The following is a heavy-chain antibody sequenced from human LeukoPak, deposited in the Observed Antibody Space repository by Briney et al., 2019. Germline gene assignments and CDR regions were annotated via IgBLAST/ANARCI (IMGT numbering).Heavy chain of an antibody. V-gene: IGHV4-30-2*01. CDR1: GGSISSGGYS. J-gene: IGHJ4*02. CDR3: ARGGFGGSYYLDY. Sequence: PSETLSLTCAVSGGSISSGGYSWSWIRQPPGKGLEWIGYIYHSGSTYYNPSLKSRVTISVDRSKNQFSLKLSSVTAADTAVYYCARGGFGGSYYLDYWGQGTLVTVSS. CDR2: IYHSGST. D-gene: IGHD1-26*01.